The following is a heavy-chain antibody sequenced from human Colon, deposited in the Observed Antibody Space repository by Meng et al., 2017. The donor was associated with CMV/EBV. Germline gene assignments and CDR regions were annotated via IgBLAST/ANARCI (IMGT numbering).Heavy chain of an antibody. Sequence: ASGFTFSSYAMIWVRQAPGKGLEWVSGISASGGTTYYADSVKGRFSISRDNSKNTLSLLMSSLRAEDTALYYCAIRASYTGTYSDYWGQGTLVTVSS. CDR1: GFTFSSYA. CDR2: ISASGGTT. CDR3: AIRASYTGTYSDY. V-gene: IGHV3-23*01. D-gene: IGHD1-26*01. J-gene: IGHJ4*02.